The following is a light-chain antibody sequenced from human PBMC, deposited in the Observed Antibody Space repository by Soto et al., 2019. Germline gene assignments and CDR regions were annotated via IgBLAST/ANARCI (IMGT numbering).Light chain of an antibody. J-gene: IGLJ1*01. CDR3: TSCTDNIPPYV. V-gene: IGLV2-14*01. CDR1: RSDVGGYNY. Sequence: QSALTQPASVSGSPGQSISISCTGTRSDVGGYNYVSWYQQHPGKAPKLIIYDVTKRPSGVSTRFSGSKSGNTASLTISGLQPEDEADYYCTSCTDNIPPYVFGTGTKLTVL. CDR2: DVT.